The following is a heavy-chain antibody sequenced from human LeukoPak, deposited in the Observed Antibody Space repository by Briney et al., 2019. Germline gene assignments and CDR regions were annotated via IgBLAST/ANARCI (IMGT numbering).Heavy chain of an antibody. CDR3: ARDGSATIPDYYGMDV. D-gene: IGHD2-2*02. CDR2: IIPIFGTA. Sequence: SVKVSCKASGGTFISYAISWVRQAPGQGLEWMGGIIPIFGTANYAQKFQGRVTITADESTSTAYMELSSLRSEDTAVYYCARDGSATIPDYYGMDVWGQGTTVTVSS. CDR1: GGTFISYA. J-gene: IGHJ6*02. V-gene: IGHV1-69*13.